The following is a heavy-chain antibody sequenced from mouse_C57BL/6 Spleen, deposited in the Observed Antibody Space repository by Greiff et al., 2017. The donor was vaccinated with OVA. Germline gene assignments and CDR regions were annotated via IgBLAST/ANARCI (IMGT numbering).Heavy chain of an antibody. Sequence: EVQLVESGGGLVQPGGSMKLSCAASGFTFSDAWMDWVRQSPEKGLEWVAEIRNKANNHATYYAESVKGRFTISRDDSKSSVYLQMNSLRDEDAGSYYCTTTYDGYCAAYWGQGTLVTVSA. V-gene: IGHV6-6*01. CDR1: GFTFSDAW. CDR2: IRNKANNHAT. CDR3: TTTYDGYCAAY. J-gene: IGHJ3*01. D-gene: IGHD2-3*01.